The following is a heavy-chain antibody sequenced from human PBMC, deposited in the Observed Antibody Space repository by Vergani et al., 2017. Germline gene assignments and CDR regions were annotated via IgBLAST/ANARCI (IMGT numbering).Heavy chain of an antibody. V-gene: IGHV4-59*01. D-gene: IGHD4-17*01. Sequence: QVQLQESGPGLVKPSETLSLTCTVSGGSISSYYWSWIRQPPGKGLEWIGYIYYSGSTNYNPSLKSRVTISVDTSKNQFSLKLSSVTAADTAVYYCARPDNYGDYVPFDYWGQGSLVTASS. CDR1: GGSISSYY. CDR3: ARPDNYGDYVPFDY. CDR2: IYYSGST. J-gene: IGHJ4*02.